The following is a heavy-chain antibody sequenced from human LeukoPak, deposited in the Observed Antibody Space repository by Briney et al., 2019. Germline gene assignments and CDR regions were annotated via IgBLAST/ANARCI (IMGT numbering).Heavy chain of an antibody. CDR2: FYSGGET. D-gene: IGHD3-10*01. V-gene: IGHV3-53*01. CDR3: ARDVAHGSGSYFPTPYYGMDV. Sequence: GGSLRLSCVVSGFTVSSNYMSWVRQAPGKGLEWVSVFYSGGETYYADSVKGRFTVSRDTSKNTLFLQMDSLRAEDTAVYYCARDVAHGSGSYFPTPYYGMDVWGQGTTVTVSS. CDR1: GFTVSSNY. J-gene: IGHJ6*02.